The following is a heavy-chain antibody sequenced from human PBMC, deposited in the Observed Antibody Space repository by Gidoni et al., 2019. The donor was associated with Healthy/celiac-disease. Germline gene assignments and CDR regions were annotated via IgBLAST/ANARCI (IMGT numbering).Heavy chain of an antibody. CDR3: ARVLRYFDWLSFYDY. J-gene: IGHJ4*02. CDR2: ISYDGSNK. CDR1: GFTFSSYA. D-gene: IGHD3-9*01. V-gene: IGHV3-30-3*01. Sequence: QVQLVESGGGVVQPGRSLRLSCAASGFTFSSYAMHWVRQAPGKGLEWGAVISYDGSNKYYADSVKGRFTISRDNSKNTLYLQMNSLRAEDTAVYYCARVLRYFDWLSFYDYWGQGTLVTVSS.